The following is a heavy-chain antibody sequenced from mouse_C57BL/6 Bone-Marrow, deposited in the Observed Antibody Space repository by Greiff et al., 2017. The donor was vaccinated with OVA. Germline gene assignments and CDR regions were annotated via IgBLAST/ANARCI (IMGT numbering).Heavy chain of an antibody. CDR1: GFTFSDYG. V-gene: IGHV5-17*01. CDR3: ARTYYDYDGAY. Sequence: EVKLQESGGGLVKPGGSLKLSCAASGFTFSDYGMHWVRQAPEKGLEWVAYISSGSSTIYYADTVKGRFTISRDNAKNTLFLQMTSLRSEDTAMYYCARTYYDYDGAYWGQGTLVTVSA. CDR2: ISSGSSTI. J-gene: IGHJ3*01. D-gene: IGHD2-4*01.